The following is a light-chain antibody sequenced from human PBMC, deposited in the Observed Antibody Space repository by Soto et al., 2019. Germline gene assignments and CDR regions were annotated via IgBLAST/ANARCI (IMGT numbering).Light chain of an antibody. CDR1: SSDVGGYNY. CDR2: EVT. V-gene: IGLV2-14*01. Sequence: QSALTQPPSASGSPGQSVAISCTGTSSDVGGYNYVSWYQQHPGKAPKLMIYEVTNRPSGVSHRFSGSKSGNTASLTISGLQAEDEADYYCSSNTTSRSWVFGGGTKVTVL. J-gene: IGLJ3*02. CDR3: SSNTTSRSWV.